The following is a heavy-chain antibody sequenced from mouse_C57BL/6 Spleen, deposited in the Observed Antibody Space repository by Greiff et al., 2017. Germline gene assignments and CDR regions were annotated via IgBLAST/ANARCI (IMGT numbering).Heavy chain of an antibody. Sequence: QVHVKQSGAELVRPGASVTLSCKASGYTFTDYEMHWVKQTPVHGLEWIGAIDPETGGTAYNQKFKGKAILTADKSSSTAYMELRSLTSEDSAVYYCTRGDYDGYWGTGTTVTVSS. J-gene: IGHJ1*03. CDR3: TRGDYDGY. D-gene: IGHD1-2*01. CDR1: GYTFTDYE. CDR2: IDPETGGT. V-gene: IGHV1-15*01.